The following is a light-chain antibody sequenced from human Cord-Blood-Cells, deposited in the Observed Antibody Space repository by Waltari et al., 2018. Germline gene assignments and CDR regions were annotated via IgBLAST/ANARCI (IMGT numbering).Light chain of an antibody. J-gene: IGLJ2*01. V-gene: IGLV3-1*01. CDR1: KLGAKY. CDR3: QAWDSSTDVV. Sequence: SSELTQPPSVSVSPGQTASITCSGDKLGAKYACWYQQKPGQSPVLVIDQDSKRPSGIPERFSGSNSGNTATLTISGTQAMDEADYYCQAWDSSTDVVFGGGTKLTVL. CDR2: QDS.